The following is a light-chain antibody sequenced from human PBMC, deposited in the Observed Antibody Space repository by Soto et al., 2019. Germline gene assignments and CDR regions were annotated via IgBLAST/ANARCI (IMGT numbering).Light chain of an antibody. CDR2: GVS. CDR1: QRLSASD. J-gene: IGKJ1*01. CDR3: QQYGSTTLVT. V-gene: IGKV3-20*01. Sequence: IALSLYPGTLSLPPRQRATLSCRASQRLSASDIAWYQQKPGQAPKSIIFGVSSTATGIPDRFSVSGTGTDFTLTISRREPEDFAVYHCQQYGSTTLVTFGQGTRVEIK.